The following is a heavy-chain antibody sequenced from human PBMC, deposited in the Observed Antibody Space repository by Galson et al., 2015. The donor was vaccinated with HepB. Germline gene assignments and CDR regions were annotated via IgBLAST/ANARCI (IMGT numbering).Heavy chain of an antibody. D-gene: IGHD6-19*01. J-gene: IGHJ4*02. CDR1: GFIFRSYS. CDR2: ISYSSSTI. Sequence: SLRLSCAASGFIFRSYSMNWVRQAPGKGLEWVSYISYSSSTIYYADSVKGRFTISRDNAKDSLYLQMNSLGDEDTVVYYCTRDIIGCPRKLDYWGQGTLVTVTS. V-gene: IGHV3-48*02. CDR3: TRDIIGCPRKLDY.